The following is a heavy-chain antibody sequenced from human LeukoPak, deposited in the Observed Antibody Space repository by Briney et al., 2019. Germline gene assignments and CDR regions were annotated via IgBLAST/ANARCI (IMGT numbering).Heavy chain of an antibody. V-gene: IGHV4-61*02. D-gene: IGHD2-2*01. CDR1: GGSISSGSYY. J-gene: IGHJ5*02. CDR3: AREDEDIVVVPAAYWFDP. Sequence: SQTLSLTCTVSGGSISSGSYYWSWIRQPAGKGLEWIGRIYTSGSTNYNPSLKSRVTISVDTSKNQSSLKLSSVTATDTAVYYCAREDEDIVVVPAAYWFDPWGQGTLLTVSS. CDR2: IYTSGST.